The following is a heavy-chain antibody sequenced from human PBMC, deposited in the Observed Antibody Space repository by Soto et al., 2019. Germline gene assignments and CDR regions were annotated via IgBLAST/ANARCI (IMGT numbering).Heavy chain of an antibody. J-gene: IGHJ4*02. CDR2: ISARGGGL. Sequence: EVQLLESGGGLVQPGGSLSLSCAASGFSFSSYAMVWVRQSPGKGLEWVSVISARGGGLYFADSVKGRFTISRDNSKNVLSLEMNSLRAEDTAKYFCEKGSIEYSASVDNWGQGTVVVASS. V-gene: IGHV3-23*01. CDR1: GFSFSSYA. CDR3: EKGSIEYSASVDN. D-gene: IGHD5-12*01.